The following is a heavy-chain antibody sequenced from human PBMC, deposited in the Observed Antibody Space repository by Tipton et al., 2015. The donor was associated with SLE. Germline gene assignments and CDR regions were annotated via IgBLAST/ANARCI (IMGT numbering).Heavy chain of an antibody. V-gene: IGHV1-46*01. CDR1: GYTFTNYF. CDR2: INPSGGTI. D-gene: IGHD2-2*02. CDR3: ARVGIVVPAAIGY. J-gene: IGHJ4*02. Sequence: QVQLVQSGAEVKKPGASVKVSCKTSGYTFTNYFIHWVRQAPGQGLEWVGMINPSGGTITYAQKFQGRVTVTRDTSTSTAYMELRSLRSDDTAVYYCARVGIVVPAAIGYWGQGTLVTVSS.